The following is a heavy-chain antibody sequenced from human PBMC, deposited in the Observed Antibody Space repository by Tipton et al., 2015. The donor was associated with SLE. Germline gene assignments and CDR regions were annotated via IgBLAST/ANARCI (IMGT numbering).Heavy chain of an antibody. Sequence: QSGPEVKKPGASVRVSCKASGYTFTSYGISWVRQAPGQGLEWMGWISAYNGNTNYAQKFQGRVTMTTDTSTSTAYMELRSLRSDDTAVYYCARSLVGATYYYYYMDVWGKGTTVTVSS. CDR1: GYTFTSYG. CDR2: ISAYNGNT. V-gene: IGHV1-18*04. D-gene: IGHD1-26*01. CDR3: ARSLVGATYYYYYMDV. J-gene: IGHJ6*03.